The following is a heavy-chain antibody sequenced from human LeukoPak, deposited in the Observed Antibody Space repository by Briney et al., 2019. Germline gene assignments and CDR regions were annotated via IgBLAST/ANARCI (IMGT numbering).Heavy chain of an antibody. CDR1: GFTFSSYE. V-gene: IGHV3-48*03. CDR2: ISSSGSTI. CDR3: ARVSLNPYSSGWYLVTDY. D-gene: IGHD6-19*01. J-gene: IGHJ4*02. Sequence: PGGSLRLSCAASGFTFSSYEMNWVRQAPGKGLEWVSYISSSGSTIYYADSVKGRFTISRDNAKNSLYLQMNSLRAEDTAVYYCARVSLNPYSSGWYLVTDYWGQGTLVTVSS.